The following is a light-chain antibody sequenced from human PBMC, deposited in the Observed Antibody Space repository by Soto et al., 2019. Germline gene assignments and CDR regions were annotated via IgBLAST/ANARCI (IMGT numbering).Light chain of an antibody. CDR3: QQALNFPWT. CDR1: QGISSW. CDR2: VAS. Sequence: DIQMTQSPSSVSASVGDRVIITCRASQGISSWVAWYQQKPGKAPKLLIQVASSLQSGVPSRFSGTGSGTYFTLTISNLQPEDVATYYCQQALNFPWTFDQGTKVEIK. J-gene: IGKJ1*01. V-gene: IGKV1-12*01.